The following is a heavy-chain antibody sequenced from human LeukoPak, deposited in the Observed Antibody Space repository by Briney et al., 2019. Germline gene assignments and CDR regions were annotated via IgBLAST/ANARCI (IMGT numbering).Heavy chain of an antibody. J-gene: IGHJ4*02. Sequence: GGSLRLSCAASGFTFSNAWMSWVRQAPGKGLEWVGRIKSKTDGGTTDYAAPVKGRFTISRDDSKNTLYLQMNSLKTEDTAVYYCTTGPLYSNYGLDYWGQGTLVTVSS. CDR2: IKSKTDGGTT. V-gene: IGHV3-15*01. D-gene: IGHD4-11*01. CDR1: GFTFSNAW. CDR3: TTGPLYSNYGLDY.